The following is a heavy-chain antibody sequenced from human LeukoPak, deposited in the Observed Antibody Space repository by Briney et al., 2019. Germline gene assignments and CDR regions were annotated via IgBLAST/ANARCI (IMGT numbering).Heavy chain of an antibody. CDR1: GFTFSSYA. Sequence: GGSLRLSCAASGFTFSSYAMSWVRQAPGKGLEWVSAISGSGGSTYYADSVKGRFTISRDNSKNTLYLQMNSLRAEDTAVYYCAKDNYYGSGSYYNTDAFDIWGQGTMVTVSS. D-gene: IGHD3-10*01. V-gene: IGHV3-23*01. CDR2: ISGSGGST. J-gene: IGHJ3*02. CDR3: AKDNYYGSGSYYNTDAFDI.